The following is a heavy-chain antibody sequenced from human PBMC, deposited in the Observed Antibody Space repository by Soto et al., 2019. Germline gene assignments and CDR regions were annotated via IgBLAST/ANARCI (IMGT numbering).Heavy chain of an antibody. CDR1: GGTFSSYT. Sequence: QVQLVQSGAEVKKPGSSVKVSCKASGGTFSSYTISWVRQAPGQGLEWMGRIIPILGIANYAQKFQGRVTITADKATSTAYMELSSLRSEDTAVYYCVRAPVKDWFDPWGQGTLVTVSS. D-gene: IGHD3-22*01. CDR2: IIPILGIA. J-gene: IGHJ5*02. V-gene: IGHV1-69*02. CDR3: VRAPVKDWFDP.